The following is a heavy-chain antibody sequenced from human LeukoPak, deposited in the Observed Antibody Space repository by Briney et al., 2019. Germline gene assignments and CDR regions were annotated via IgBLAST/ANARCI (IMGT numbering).Heavy chain of an antibody. Sequence: SWTLSLTCVVSGVSISSNIWWTWVRQSPGKGLEWIGEIYYGGNTNYNPSVKSRVTISVDTSKNQFSLKLSSVTAADTAVYYCARGGSSFPNYYYYYGMDVWGQGTTVTVSS. CDR1: GVSISSNIW. V-gene: IGHV4-4*02. J-gene: IGHJ6*02. CDR3: ARGGSSFPNYYYYYGMDV. D-gene: IGHD6-6*01. CDR2: IYYGGNT.